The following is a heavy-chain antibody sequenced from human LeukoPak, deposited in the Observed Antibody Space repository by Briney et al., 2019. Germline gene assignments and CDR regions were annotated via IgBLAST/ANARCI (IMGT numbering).Heavy chain of an antibody. CDR2: ISISGTSI. Sequence: GVSLRLSCAASGFTFSSYEMNWVRQAPGKGLEWVSYISISGTSISYADSVKGRFTISRDNAKNSLYLQMNSLRAEDTAVYYCASDIVLKDYWGQGTLVTVSS. V-gene: IGHV3-48*03. J-gene: IGHJ4*02. CDR3: ASDIVLKDY. D-gene: IGHD2/OR15-2a*01. CDR1: GFTFSSYE.